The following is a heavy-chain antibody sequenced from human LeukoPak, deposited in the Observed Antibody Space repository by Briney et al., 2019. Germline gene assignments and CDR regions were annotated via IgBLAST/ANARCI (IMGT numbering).Heavy chain of an antibody. V-gene: IGHV4-59*11. CDR3: GKTDIYFNPIDY. CDR2: IYYSGNT. Sequence: VKPSETLSLTCTVSGGSISSHYWSWIRQPPGKGLEWIGYIYYSGNTNYNPSLKSRVTISVDMSKNQFSLKLTSVTAADTAIYYCGKTDIYFNPIDYWGPGSLVTVSS. CDR1: GGSISSHY. D-gene: IGHD3-9*01. J-gene: IGHJ4*02.